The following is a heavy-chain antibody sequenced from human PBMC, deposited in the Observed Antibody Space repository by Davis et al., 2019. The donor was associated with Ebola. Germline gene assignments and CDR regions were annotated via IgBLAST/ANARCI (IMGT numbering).Heavy chain of an antibody. V-gene: IGHV3-7*03. CDR2: INQDGSQK. CDR3: ATHSGWRFHY. D-gene: IGHD6-19*01. CDR1: GFTFSNYW. J-gene: IGHJ4*02. Sequence: GESLKISCAASGFTFSNYWMSWVRQAPGQGLEWVANINQDGSQKFYVDSVKGRFTISRDNAKNSLFLQMNSQRAEDTAVDYWATHSGWRFHYWGQGTLVTVSS.